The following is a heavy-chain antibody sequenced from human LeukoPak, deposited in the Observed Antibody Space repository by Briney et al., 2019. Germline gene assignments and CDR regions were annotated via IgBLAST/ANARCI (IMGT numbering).Heavy chain of an antibody. CDR3: ARQGPYLDY. Sequence: SETLSLTCTVSGGSISSYYWSWIRQPPGKGLEWIGYIYTSGSTNYNPSLKSRVTISVDTSKNQLSLKLSSVTAADTAVYYCARQGPYLDYWGQGTLVTVSS. CDR1: GGSISSYY. CDR2: IYTSGST. V-gene: IGHV4-4*09. J-gene: IGHJ4*02.